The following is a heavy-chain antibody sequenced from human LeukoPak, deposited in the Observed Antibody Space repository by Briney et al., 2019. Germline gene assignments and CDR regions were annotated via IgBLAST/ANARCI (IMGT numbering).Heavy chain of an antibody. CDR3: ARLGFCTSTSCP. CDR1: GGSVSSSSYY. Sequence: SETLSLTCTVSGGSVSSSSYYWAWIRQPPGKGLEWIGSLYYIGSTYYNPSLKSRVTISVDTSQNQFSLKLSSVTAADTAVYYCARLGFCTSTSCPWGQGTLVTVSS. J-gene: IGHJ5*02. CDR2: LYYIGST. D-gene: IGHD2-2*01. V-gene: IGHV4-39*01.